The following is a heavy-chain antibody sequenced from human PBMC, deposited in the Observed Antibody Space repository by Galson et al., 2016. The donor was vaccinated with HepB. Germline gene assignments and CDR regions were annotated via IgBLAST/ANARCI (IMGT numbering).Heavy chain of an antibody. CDR2: IYHSGTT. CDR1: GGPINSSNW. Sequence: SETLSLTCAVSGGPINSSNWWSWVRQTPGKGLEWIGEIYHSGTTNYNPSLKSRVTISLDKSKKQFSLKFISVTAADTAVYYCAREGPSSGSYFNSHFDYWGQGTLVTGAS. V-gene: IGHV4-4*02. D-gene: IGHD3-10*01. CDR3: AREGPSSGSYFNSHFDY. J-gene: IGHJ4*02.